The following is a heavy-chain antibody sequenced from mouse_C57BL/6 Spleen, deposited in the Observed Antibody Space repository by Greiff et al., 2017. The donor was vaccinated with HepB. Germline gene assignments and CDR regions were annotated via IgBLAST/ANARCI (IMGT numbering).Heavy chain of an antibody. CDR1: GYTFTDYY. J-gene: IGHJ3*01. CDR3: ARRGYGKTWFAY. V-gene: IGHV1-26*01. Sequence: VQLQQSGPELVKPGASVKISCKASGYTFTDYYMNWVKQSHGKSLEWIGDINPNNGGTSYNQKFKGKATLTVDKSSSTAYMELRSLTSEDSAVYYCARRGYGKTWFAYWGQGTLVTVSA. CDR2: INPNNGGT. D-gene: IGHD2-10*02.